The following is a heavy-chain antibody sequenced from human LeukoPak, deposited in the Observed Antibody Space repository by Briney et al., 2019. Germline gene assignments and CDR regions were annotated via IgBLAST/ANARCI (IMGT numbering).Heavy chain of an antibody. CDR3: ATLNDCGDHRGVYGMDV. Sequence: SVNVSYKPSDYTFTSYGTSGLRQSPGQRLGGMGWINAYNGNKNYAQKIQGRVTMTTDTSTSTDYMELRSLRSDDTAVYYCATLNDCGDHRGVYGMDVWGQGTTVTVSS. CDR1: DYTFTSYG. V-gene: IGHV1-18*01. D-gene: IGHD4-17*01. CDR2: INAYNGNK. J-gene: IGHJ6*02.